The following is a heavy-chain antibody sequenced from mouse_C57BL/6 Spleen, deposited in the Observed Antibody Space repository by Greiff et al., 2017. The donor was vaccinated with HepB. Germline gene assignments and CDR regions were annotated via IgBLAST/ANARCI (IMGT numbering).Heavy chain of an antibody. V-gene: IGHV1-64*01. Sequence: QVQLQQPGAELVKPGASVKLSCKASGYTFTSYWMHWVKQRPGQGLEWIGMIHPNSGSTNYNEKFKSKATLTVDKSSSTAYMQLSSLTSEDSAVYYCARDDGRGWFAYWGQGTLVTVSA. J-gene: IGHJ3*01. D-gene: IGHD2-3*01. CDR1: GYTFTSYW. CDR2: IHPNSGST. CDR3: ARDDGRGWFAY.